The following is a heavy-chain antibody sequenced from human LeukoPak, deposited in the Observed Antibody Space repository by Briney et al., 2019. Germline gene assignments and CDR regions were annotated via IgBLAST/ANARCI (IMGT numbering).Heavy chain of an antibody. D-gene: IGHD3-10*01. CDR2: ISGSGGST. J-gene: IGHJ4*02. Sequence: PGGSLRLSCAASGFTFSSYAMSWVRQAPGKGLEWVSDISGSGGSTNYADSVKGRFTTSRDKSKNTLYLQMKSLRVEDTAVYYCAKSAGGPRSYFDYWGQGTLVTVSS. V-gene: IGHV3-23*01. CDR3: AKSAGGPRSYFDY. CDR1: GFTFSSYA.